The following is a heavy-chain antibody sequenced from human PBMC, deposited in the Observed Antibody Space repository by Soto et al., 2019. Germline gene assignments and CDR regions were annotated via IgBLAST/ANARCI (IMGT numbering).Heavy chain of an antibody. J-gene: IGHJ6*02. CDR1: GSTFSSYG. D-gene: IGHD3-22*01. CDR2: ISYDGSNK. CDR3: ATLVEYYYDSSGAYGMDV. Sequence: GGSLRLSCAASGSTFSSYGMHWVRQAPGKGLEWVAVISYDGSNKYYADSVKGRFTISRDNSKNTLYLQMNSLRAEDTAVYYCATLVEYYYDSSGAYGMDVWGQGTTVTVSS. V-gene: IGHV3-30*03.